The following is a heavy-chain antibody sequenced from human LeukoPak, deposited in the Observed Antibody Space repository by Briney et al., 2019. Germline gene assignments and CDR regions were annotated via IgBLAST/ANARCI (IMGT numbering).Heavy chain of an antibody. V-gene: IGHV3-23*01. Sequence: GGSLRLSCAASGFTFSSYAMSWVRQAPGKGLECISGFSGSGGSTYYADSVKGRFTISRDNSKNTLYLQMNSLRAEDTAVYYCARFSGSYYTAFDYWGQGTLVTVSS. D-gene: IGHD1-26*01. J-gene: IGHJ4*02. CDR3: ARFSGSYYTAFDY. CDR2: FSGSGGST. CDR1: GFTFSSYA.